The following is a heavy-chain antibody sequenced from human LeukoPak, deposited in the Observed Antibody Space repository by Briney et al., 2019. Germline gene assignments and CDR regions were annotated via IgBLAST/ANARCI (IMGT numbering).Heavy chain of an antibody. V-gene: IGHV3-66*01. J-gene: IGHJ4*02. Sequence: GGSLRLSCAASGFTVSSNYMSWVRQAPGKGLEWVSVIYSGGSTYYADSVKGRFTISRDNSKNTLYLQMNSLRAEDTAVYYCARDFEYSSSWSAYYYWGQGTLVTVSS. CDR3: ARDFEYSSSWSAYYY. CDR2: IYSGGST. CDR1: GFTVSSNY. D-gene: IGHD6-13*01.